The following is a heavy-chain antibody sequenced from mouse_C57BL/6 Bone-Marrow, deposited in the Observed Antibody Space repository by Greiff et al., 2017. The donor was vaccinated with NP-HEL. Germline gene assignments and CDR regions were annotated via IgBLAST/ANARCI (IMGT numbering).Heavy chain of an antibody. CDR3: ARTPLYYDYPYYAMDY. CDR2: INPNNGGT. CDR1: GYTFTDYN. Sequence: EVQLQQSGPELVKPGASVKIPCKASGYTFTDYNMDWVKQSHGKSLEWIGDINPNNGGTIYNQKFKDKATLTVDKSSSTAYMELRSLTSEDTAVYYCARTPLYYDYPYYAMDYWGQGTSVTVSS. V-gene: IGHV1-18*01. D-gene: IGHD2-4*01. J-gene: IGHJ4*01.